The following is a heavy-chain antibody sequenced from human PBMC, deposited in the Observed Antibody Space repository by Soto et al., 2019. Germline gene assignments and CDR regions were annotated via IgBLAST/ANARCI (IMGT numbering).Heavy chain of an antibody. Sequence: GGSLRLSCAASGFTFSSYSMNWVRQAPGKGLEWVSYISSSSSTIYYADSVKGRFTISRDNAKNSLYLQMNSLRAEDTAVYYCARKRPQLTFDYWGQGTLVTAPQ. J-gene: IGHJ4*02. CDR3: ARKRPQLTFDY. CDR1: GFTFSSYS. D-gene: IGHD2-2*01. CDR2: ISSSSSTI. V-gene: IGHV3-48*01.